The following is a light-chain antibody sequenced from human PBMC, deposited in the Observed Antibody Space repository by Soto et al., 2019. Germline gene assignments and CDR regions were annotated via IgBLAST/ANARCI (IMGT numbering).Light chain of an antibody. CDR1: QSVSSY. J-gene: IGKJ1*01. Sequence: EIVITQSPATLSVSPGERATLSCRASQSVSSYLAWYQQKPGQAPRLLISGASSRATGIPDRFSGSGSGTDFTLTIGRLEPEDFAVYYCQQYGSSSWTFGQGTKVDIK. V-gene: IGKV3-20*01. CDR2: GAS. CDR3: QQYGSSSWT.